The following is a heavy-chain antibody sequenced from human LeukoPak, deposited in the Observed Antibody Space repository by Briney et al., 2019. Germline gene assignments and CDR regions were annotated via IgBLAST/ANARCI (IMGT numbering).Heavy chain of an antibody. J-gene: IGHJ3*02. V-gene: IGHV3-30*04. CDR3: AREFEEGELNAFDI. CDR1: GFTFSSYA. Sequence: GRSLRLSCAAPGFTFSSYAMRWVRQAPGKGLEWVAVISYDGSNKYYADSVKGRFTISRDNSKNTLYLQMNSLRAEDTAVYYCAREFEEGELNAFDIWGQGTMVTVSS. CDR2: ISYDGSNK. D-gene: IGHD1-26*01.